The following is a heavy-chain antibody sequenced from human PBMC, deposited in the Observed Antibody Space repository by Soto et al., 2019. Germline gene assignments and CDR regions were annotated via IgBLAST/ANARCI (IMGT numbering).Heavy chain of an antibody. CDR1: GDTFTSYY. CDR2: INPHGGST. V-gene: IGHV1-46*01. J-gene: IGHJ5*02. CDR3: ARSSGGNFGIIIEGSNWFDP. Sequence: ASVTVPCKAPGDTFTSYYLNWVRQAPGQGLEWMGVINPHGGSTKYAQKFQGRVTMTRDTSRSTVYMELRSLRSDDTAIYYCARSSGGNFGIIIEGSNWFDPWGQGTLVTVSS. D-gene: IGHD3-3*01.